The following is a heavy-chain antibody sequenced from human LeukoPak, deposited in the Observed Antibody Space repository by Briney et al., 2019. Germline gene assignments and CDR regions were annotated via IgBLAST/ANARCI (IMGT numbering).Heavy chain of an antibody. CDR1: GGSISSYY. CDR2: IYYSGSI. J-gene: IGHJ4*02. Sequence: PSETLSLTCTVSGGSISSYYWSWIRQPPGKGLEWIGYIYYSGSINYNPSLKSRVTISVDTSKNQFSLKLSSVTAADTAVYYCASSGYYRYYFDYWGQGTLVTVSS. V-gene: IGHV4-59*01. D-gene: IGHD3-22*01. CDR3: ASSGYYRYYFDY.